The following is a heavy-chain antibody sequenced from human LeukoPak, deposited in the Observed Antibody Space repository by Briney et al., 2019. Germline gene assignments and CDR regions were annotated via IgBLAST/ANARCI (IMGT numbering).Heavy chain of an antibody. CDR2: IIPIFGTA. D-gene: IGHD3-3*01. Sequence: ASVKVSCKASGGTFSSYGISWVRQAPGQGLEWMGGIIPIFGTANYAQKFQGRVTITADESTSTAYMELSSLRSEDTAVYYCARDSITIFGVVTNYYYYGMDVWGQGTTVTVSS. CDR3: ARDSITIFGVVTNYYYYGMDV. J-gene: IGHJ6*02. V-gene: IGHV1-69*13. CDR1: GGTFSSYG.